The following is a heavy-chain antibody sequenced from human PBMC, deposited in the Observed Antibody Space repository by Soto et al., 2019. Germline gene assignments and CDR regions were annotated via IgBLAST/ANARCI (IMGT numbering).Heavy chain of an antibody. J-gene: IGHJ5*02. CDR2: ISSSSSTI. CDR3: ARAGGYCSSTSCYPWDNWFDP. CDR1: GFTFSSYS. Sequence: EVQLVESGGGLVQPGGSLRLSCAASGFTFSSYSMNWVRQAPGKGLEWVSYISSSSSTIYYADSVKGRFTISRDNAKNSLYLQMNSLRDEDTAVYYCARAGGYCSSTSCYPWDNWFDPWGQGTLVTVSS. V-gene: IGHV3-48*02. D-gene: IGHD2-2*01.